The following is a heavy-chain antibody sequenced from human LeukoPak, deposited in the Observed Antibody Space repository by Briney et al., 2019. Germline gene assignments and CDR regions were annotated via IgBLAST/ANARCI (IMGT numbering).Heavy chain of an antibody. V-gene: IGHV4-34*01. D-gene: IGHD2-2*01. J-gene: IGHJ4*02. CDR2: INHSGST. Sequence: PSETLSLTCAVYGGSFSGYYWSWIRQPPGKGLEWIGEINHSGSTNYNPSLKSRVTISVDTSKNQFSLKLSSVTAADTAVYYCARWARAPADWGQGTLVTVSS. CDR1: GGSFSGYY. CDR3: ARWARAPAD.